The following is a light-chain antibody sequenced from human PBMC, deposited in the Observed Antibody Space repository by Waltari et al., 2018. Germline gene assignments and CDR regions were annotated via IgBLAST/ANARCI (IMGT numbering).Light chain of an antibody. CDR3: QQYKSYPYT. CDR2: KAS. Sequence: DIQMTQSPSTLSASVGDRVTITCRASQSISSWLAWYQQKPGKAPKLLIQKASSLQSGVPSSFSGSGSGTEFTLTISSLQPDDFASYYCQQYKSYPYTFGQGTKLEIK. V-gene: IGKV1-5*03. CDR1: QSISSW. J-gene: IGKJ2*01.